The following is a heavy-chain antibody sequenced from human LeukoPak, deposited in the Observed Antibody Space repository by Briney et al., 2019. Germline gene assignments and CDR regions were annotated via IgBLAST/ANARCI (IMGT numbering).Heavy chain of an antibody. CDR1: GFTLINAY. CDR3: TTDRGITVRPLFDS. D-gene: IGHD6-6*01. V-gene: IGHV3-15*01. CDR2: IKRKTDGGTT. J-gene: IGHJ4*02. Sequence: PGGSLRLSWAAPGFTLINAYMGWVRQLPGKGLEWVGRIKRKTDGGTTDFAAPVKGRFSISRDDSKNTLNLQMNSLKTEDRGVYYCTTDRGITVRPLFDSWGQGTLVTVSS.